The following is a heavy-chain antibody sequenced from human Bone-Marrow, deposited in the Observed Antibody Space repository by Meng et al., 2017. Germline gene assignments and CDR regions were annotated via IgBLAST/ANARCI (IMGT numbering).Heavy chain of an antibody. Sequence: GESLKISCAASGFTFSSYAMSWVRQAPGKGLEWVSAISGSGGSTYYADSVKGRFTISRDNSKNTLYLQMNSLRAEDTAVYYCAKADSGKDAFDIWGQGTMVTVSS. D-gene: IGHD5-12*01. V-gene: IGHV3-23*01. CDR1: GFTFSSYA. CDR2: ISGSGGST. J-gene: IGHJ3*02. CDR3: AKADSGKDAFDI.